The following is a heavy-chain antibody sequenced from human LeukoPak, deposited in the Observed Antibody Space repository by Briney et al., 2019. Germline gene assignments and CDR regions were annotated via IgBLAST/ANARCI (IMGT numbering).Heavy chain of an antibody. CDR1: LFTFSSCG. CDR2: IGPTGTDR. J-gene: IGHJ4*02. V-gene: IGHV3-21*01. D-gene: IGHD1-14*01. CDR3: ATETIGRHYDY. Sequence: GGSLRLSCAASLFTFSSCGFNWVRQAPGKGLEWVSSIGPTGTDRYYADSVRGRFTISRDNAKNSMYLQMDSLRDEDTAVYYCATETIGRHYDYWGQGTLLTVSS.